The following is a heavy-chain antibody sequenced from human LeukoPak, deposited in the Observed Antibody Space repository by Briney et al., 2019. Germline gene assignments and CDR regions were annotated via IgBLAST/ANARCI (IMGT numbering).Heavy chain of an antibody. V-gene: IGHV3-30*02. D-gene: IGHD3-16*01. CDR2: IGSDGNDK. J-gene: IGHJ4*02. CDR1: GFNFTNYV. Sequence: GGSLRLSCAASGFNFTNYVMHWVRQAPGKGLEWVSFIGSDGNDKHYADSVKGRFTISRDNSKNTLYLQMNSLRPEDTAVYYCAKDLSSGGGYDWGQGTLVTVSS. CDR3: AKDLSSGGGYD.